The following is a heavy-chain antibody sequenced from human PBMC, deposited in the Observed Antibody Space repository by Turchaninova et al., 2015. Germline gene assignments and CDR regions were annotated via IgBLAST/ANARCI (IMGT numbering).Heavy chain of an antibody. Sequence: QITLKESGPTVVKPTQPLTLTCTFSGFSLSTSGVALGWLRPPPGKSLEWLKLIYWEDDKRYSPALKSILTITKDTSKNQVVLTMTNMDPVDTATYYCAHKGNRGDPFDYWGPGTLVTVSS. CDR3: AHKGNRGDPFDY. CDR2: IYWEDDK. V-gene: IGHV2-5*02. CDR1: GFSLSTSGVA. D-gene: IGHD3-10*01. J-gene: IGHJ4*02.